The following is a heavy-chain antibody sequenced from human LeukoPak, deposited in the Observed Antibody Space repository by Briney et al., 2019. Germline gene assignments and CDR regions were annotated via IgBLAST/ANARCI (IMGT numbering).Heavy chain of an antibody. D-gene: IGHD3-10*01. CDR1: GFTVSSNY. J-gene: IGHJ4*02. Sequence: KSGGSLRLSCAASGFTVSSNYMSWVRQAPGKGLEWVSYISSSSSYTNYADSVKGRFTISRDNAKNSLYLQMNSLRAEDTAVYYCARAPNMVTFDYWGQGTLVTVSS. CDR3: ARAPNMVTFDY. CDR2: ISSSSSYT. V-gene: IGHV3-11*06.